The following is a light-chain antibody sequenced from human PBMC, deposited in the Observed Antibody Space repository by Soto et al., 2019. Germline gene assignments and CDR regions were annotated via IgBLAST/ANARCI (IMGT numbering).Light chain of an antibody. CDR3: QQHNNWPPIT. V-gene: IGKV3-15*01. CDR1: QSVSND. Sequence: EIVMTQSPATLSVSPGERVTLSCRASQSVSNDLVWYQQKPGQAPRLLMYGSFIRATGIPARFSGSGSGTEFTLTISSLQSEDFAVYYCQQHNNWPPITFGQGTRLEIK. CDR2: GSF. J-gene: IGKJ5*01.